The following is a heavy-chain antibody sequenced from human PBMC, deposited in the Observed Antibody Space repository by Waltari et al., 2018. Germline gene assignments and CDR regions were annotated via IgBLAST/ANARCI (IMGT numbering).Heavy chain of an antibody. CDR2: IRTKAYGETT. CDR1: GFTFGDYP. CDR3: TRAVRLSGDAFDM. Sequence: EVQLVESGGGLLQAGRSLRLSCTASGFTFGDYPMSWVRQAPGKDMEWVSYIRTKAYGETTDYAASVKGRFTLSRDDSKSIVYLQMNSLKTEDTAVYYCTRAVRLSGDAFDMWGQGTMVTVSS. V-gene: IGHV3-49*04. J-gene: IGHJ3*02.